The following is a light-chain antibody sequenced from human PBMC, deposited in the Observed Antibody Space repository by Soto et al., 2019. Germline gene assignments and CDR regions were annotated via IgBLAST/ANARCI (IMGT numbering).Light chain of an antibody. CDR2: AAS. CDR1: QNINGW. J-gene: IGKJ2*01. CDR3: QQAKSFPYT. V-gene: IGKV1D-12*01. Sequence: DIQMTQSPSSVSASVGDRVTITCRASQNINGWLAWYQQKPGKGPKRLIYAASSLQRGVPSRFSCSGSGTDFTLTLSSLQPEDVATYSCQQAKSFPYTFGQRTKLEIK.